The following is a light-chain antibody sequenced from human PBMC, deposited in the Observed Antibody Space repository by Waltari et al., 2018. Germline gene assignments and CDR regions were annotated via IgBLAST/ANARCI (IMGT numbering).Light chain of an antibody. J-gene: IGLJ2*01. CDR3: QTWDTGTHVV. Sequence: QPGKGPRDLMKGSSAGVRQKGDGIPDRFSGSSSGTERYLTISSVQSEDEADYYCQTWDTGTHVVFGGGIKLTVL. V-gene: IGLV4-69*01. CDR2: GSSAGVR.